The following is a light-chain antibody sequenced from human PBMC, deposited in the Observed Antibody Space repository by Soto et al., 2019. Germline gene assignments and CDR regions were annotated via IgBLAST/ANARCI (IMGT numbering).Light chain of an antibody. CDR3: QQYDTSPWT. J-gene: IGKJ1*01. CDR2: DVS. CDR1: QSFGTIY. Sequence: EIVLTQSPGTLSLSPGERATLSCGTSQSFGTIYLAGYQQKPGQAPRLLIYDVSTRATGIPDRFSGSGSGADFTLTISRLEPEDFALYFCQQYDTSPWTFGQGTKVDIK. V-gene: IGKV3-20*01.